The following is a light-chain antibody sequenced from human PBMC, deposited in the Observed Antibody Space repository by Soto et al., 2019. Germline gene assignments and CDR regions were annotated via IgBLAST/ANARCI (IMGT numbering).Light chain of an antibody. V-gene: IGKV3-11*01. CDR3: QQRSNWPLT. J-gene: IGKJ4*01. Sequence: EIVLTQSPATLSLSPGERATLSCRASQSVNNYLVWYLQKPGQGPRLLIYDASNRATGIPARFSGSGSGTDFTLTISSLEPEDIGVYYCQQRSNWPLTFGGGTKVEIK. CDR1: QSVNNY. CDR2: DAS.